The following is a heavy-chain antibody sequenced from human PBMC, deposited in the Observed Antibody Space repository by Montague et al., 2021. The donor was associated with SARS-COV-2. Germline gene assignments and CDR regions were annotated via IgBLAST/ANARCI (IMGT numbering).Heavy chain of an antibody. Sequence: FLRLSCAASGFTFSSYEMNWVRQAPGKGLEWVSYISSSGSTIYYADSVKGRFTISRDNAKNSLYLQMNSLRAEDTAVYYCAATSGDIVVAVAAYYGMDVWGQGTTVTVSS. CDR3: AATSGDIVVAVAAYYGMDV. CDR1: GFTFSSYE. J-gene: IGHJ6*02. V-gene: IGHV3-48*03. CDR2: ISSSGSTI. D-gene: IGHD2-15*01.